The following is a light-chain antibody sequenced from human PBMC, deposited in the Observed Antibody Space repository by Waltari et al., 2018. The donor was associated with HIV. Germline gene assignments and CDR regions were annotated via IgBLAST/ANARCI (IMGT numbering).Light chain of an antibody. Sequence: EIVLTQSPATLSLSPGERATLSCRASQSVSSYLAWYQQKPGQPPRLLIYDASNRATGIPARFSGSGSGTDFTFTISSLEPEDFAVYYCQQRSIWPLITFGQGTRLEIK. V-gene: IGKV3-11*01. CDR1: QSVSSY. J-gene: IGKJ5*01. CDR2: DAS. CDR3: QQRSIWPLIT.